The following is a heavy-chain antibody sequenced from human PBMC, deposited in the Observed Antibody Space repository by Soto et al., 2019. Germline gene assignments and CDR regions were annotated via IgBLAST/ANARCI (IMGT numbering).Heavy chain of an antibody. D-gene: IGHD6-6*01. CDR3: ARCIAARPKARAYYYMDV. CDR2: ISSSSSTI. V-gene: IGHV3-48*01. Sequence: GGSLRLSCAASGFTFSSYSMNWVRQAPGKGLEWVSYISSSSSTIYYADSVKGRFTISRDNAKNSLYLQMNSLRAEDTAVYYCARCIAARPKARAYYYMDVWGKGTTVTVSS. J-gene: IGHJ6*03. CDR1: GFTFSSYS.